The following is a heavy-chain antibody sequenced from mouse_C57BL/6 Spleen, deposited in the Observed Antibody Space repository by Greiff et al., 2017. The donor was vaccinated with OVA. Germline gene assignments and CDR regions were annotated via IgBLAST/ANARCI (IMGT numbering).Heavy chain of an antibody. Sequence: EVKLVESGGGLVQPGGSLKLSCAASGFTFSDYYMYWVRQTPEKRLEWVAYISNGGGSTYYPDTVKGRFTISRDNAKNTLYLQMSRLKSEDTAMYYCASYGSSYSWFAYWGQGTLVTVSA. J-gene: IGHJ3*01. CDR3: ASYGSSYSWFAY. CDR1: GFTFSDYY. V-gene: IGHV5-12*01. CDR2: ISNGGGST. D-gene: IGHD1-1*01.